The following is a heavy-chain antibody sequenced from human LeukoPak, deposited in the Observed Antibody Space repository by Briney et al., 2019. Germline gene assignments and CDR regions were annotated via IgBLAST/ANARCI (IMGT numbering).Heavy chain of an antibody. CDR2: ISSSSSYI. V-gene: IGHV3-21*01. CDR1: GFSLSNFG. J-gene: IGHJ4*02. Sequence: KPGGSLRLSCAASGFSLSNFGMHWVRQAPGKGLEWVSSISSSSSYIYYADSVKGRFTISRDNAKNSLYLQMNSLRAEDTAVYYCARDTYGYSYGYNFDYWGQGTLVTVSS. D-gene: IGHD5-18*01. CDR3: ARDTYGYSYGYNFDY.